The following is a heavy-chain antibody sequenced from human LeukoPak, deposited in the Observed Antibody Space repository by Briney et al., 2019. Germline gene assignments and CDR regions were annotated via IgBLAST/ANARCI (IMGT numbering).Heavy chain of an antibody. J-gene: IGHJ4*02. CDR2: IAYDGSRA. Sequence: HPGGSLRLSCAGSGFTFGGYGMHWFRQTPGKGLEWEAVIAYDGSRAFYADSVKGRFTISRDNSKNTMSVQMDDLRAEDTAVYYCTRYNNDHFDYWGQGTLVTVSS. D-gene: IGHD1-14*01. CDR3: TRYNNDHFDY. CDR1: GFTFGGYG. V-gene: IGHV3-33*01.